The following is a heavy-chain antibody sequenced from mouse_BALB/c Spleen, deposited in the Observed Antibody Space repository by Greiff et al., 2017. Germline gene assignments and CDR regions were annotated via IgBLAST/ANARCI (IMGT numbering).Heavy chain of an antibody. J-gene: IGHJ1*01. D-gene: IGHD1-1*01. CDR1: GYTFTSYY. CDR3: ARRYYYSGSDWYFDV. Sequence: VQLQQSGPELVQPGASVKMSCKASGYTFTSYYIHWVKQRPGQGLEWIGWIYPGDGSTKYNEKFKGKSTLTADKSSSTVFMLLSSLTSEDSAVYYCARRYYYSGSDWYFDVWGAGTTVTVSA. V-gene: IGHV1S56*01. CDR2: IYPGDGST.